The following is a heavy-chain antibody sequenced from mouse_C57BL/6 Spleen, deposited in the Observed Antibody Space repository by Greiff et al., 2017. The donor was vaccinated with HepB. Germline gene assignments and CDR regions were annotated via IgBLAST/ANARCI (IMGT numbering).Heavy chain of an antibody. D-gene: IGHD2-1*01. CDR3: ARMGGNYPYYFDY. Sequence: QVQLQQPGTELVKPGASVKLSCKASGYTFTSYWMHWVKQRPGQGLEWIGNINPSNGGTNYNEKFKSKATLTVDKSSSTAYMQRSSLTSEDSAVYYCARMGGNYPYYFDYWGQGTTLTVSS. CDR1: GYTFTSYW. V-gene: IGHV1-53*01. CDR2: INPSNGGT. J-gene: IGHJ2*01.